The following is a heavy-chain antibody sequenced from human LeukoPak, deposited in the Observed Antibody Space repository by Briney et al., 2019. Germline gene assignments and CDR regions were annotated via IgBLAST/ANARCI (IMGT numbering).Heavy chain of an antibody. CDR1: GGTFNTSP. D-gene: IGHD2-15*01. CDR3: ARTLLDTVVVVAAFDY. Sequence: GASVKVSCKASGGTFNTSPIHWVRQAPGQGLEWMGGITVKFNIIKYAQKVQGRATITADESTSTAYMELSSLRSEDTAVYYCARTLLDTVVVVAAFDYWGQGTLVTVSS. J-gene: IGHJ4*02. V-gene: IGHV1-69*13. CDR2: ITVKFNII.